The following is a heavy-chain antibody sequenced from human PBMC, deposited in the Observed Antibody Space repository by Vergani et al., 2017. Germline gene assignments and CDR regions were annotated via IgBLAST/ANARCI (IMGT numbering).Heavy chain of an antibody. Sequence: QVQLVESGGGVVQPGRSLRLSCAASGFTFNQYGMHWVRQAPGKGLEWVAVTWYDGNNKQYADSVKGRFTISRDNSKSTMYLQMNSLRDEDTAVYYCAKERLPYQLLCIWFDPWGQGTLVTVSS. J-gene: IGHJ5*02. CDR3: AKERLPYQLLCIWFDP. CDR2: TWYDGNNK. D-gene: IGHD2-2*01. V-gene: IGHV3-33*06. CDR1: GFTFNQYG.